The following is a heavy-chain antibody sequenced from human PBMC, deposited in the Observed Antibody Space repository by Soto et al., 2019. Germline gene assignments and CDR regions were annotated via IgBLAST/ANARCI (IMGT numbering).Heavy chain of an antibody. D-gene: IGHD3-16*01. CDR2: ISSSSSYI. J-gene: IGHJ3*02. Sequence: EVQLVESGGGLVKPGGSLRLSCAASGFTFSSYSMNWVRQAPGKGLEWVSSISSSSSYIYYADSVKGRFTISRDNAKNSLYLQMNRLRAEDTAVYYCARGSSRGPDAFDIWGQGTMVTVSS. CDR3: ARGSSRGPDAFDI. V-gene: IGHV3-21*01. CDR1: GFTFSSYS.